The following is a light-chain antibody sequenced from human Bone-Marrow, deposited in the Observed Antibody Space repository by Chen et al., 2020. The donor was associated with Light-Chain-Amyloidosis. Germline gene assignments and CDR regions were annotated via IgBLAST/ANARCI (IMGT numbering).Light chain of an antibody. CDR1: QSISTY. CDR2: AAS. V-gene: IGKV1-39*01. J-gene: IGKJ2*01. CDR3: QQSYSTPYT. Sequence: EIHMTQAPSSLSASVGDRVTITCRASQSISTYLNWYQQKPGKAPKLLIYAASSLQSGVSSRFSGSGSGTESTLTISSLQPEDFATYYCQQSYSTPYTFGQGTKLEIK.